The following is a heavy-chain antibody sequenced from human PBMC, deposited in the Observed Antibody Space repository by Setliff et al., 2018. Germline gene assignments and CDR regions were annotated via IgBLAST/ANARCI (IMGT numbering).Heavy chain of an antibody. CDR2: INPSSGRT. CDR3: ARDVFPYHYEGAFDI. Sequence: ASVKVSCKASGHTFTSHYMHWVRQAPGLGLEWMGTINPSSGRTSYAQKFQGRVTMTRDTSTSTVYMDMSSLRSEDTAVYYCARDVFPYHYEGAFDIWGQGTRVTVS. CDR1: GHTFTSHY. V-gene: IGHV1-46*01. J-gene: IGHJ3*02. D-gene: IGHD3-22*01.